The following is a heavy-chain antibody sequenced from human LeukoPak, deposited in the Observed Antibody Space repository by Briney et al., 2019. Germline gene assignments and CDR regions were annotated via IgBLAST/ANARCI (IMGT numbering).Heavy chain of an antibody. CDR2: IIPIFGTA. Sequence: ASVKVSCKAFGGTFSSYAISWVRQAPGQGLEWMGGIIPIFGTANYAQKFQGRVTITADESTSTAYMELSSLRSEDTAVYYCARSATGPTFYYYMDVWGKGTTVTVSS. J-gene: IGHJ6*03. D-gene: IGHD5-24*01. CDR1: GGTFSSYA. CDR3: ARSATGPTFYYYMDV. V-gene: IGHV1-69*01.